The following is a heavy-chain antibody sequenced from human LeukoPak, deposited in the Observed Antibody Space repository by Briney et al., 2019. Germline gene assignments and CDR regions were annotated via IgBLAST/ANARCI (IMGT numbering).Heavy chain of an antibody. CDR2: INPNSGGT. V-gene: IGHV1-2*02. CDR3: ARGGLRYFDWSWAFDI. J-gene: IGHJ3*02. CDR1: GYTFTVDY. Sequence: ASVKVSCKASGYTFTVDYMHWGRQAPGQGLEWMGWINPNSGGTNYAQKFQGRVTMTRDTSISTAYMELSRLRSEDTAVYSCARGGLRYFDWSWAFDIWGQGTMVTVSS. D-gene: IGHD3-9*01.